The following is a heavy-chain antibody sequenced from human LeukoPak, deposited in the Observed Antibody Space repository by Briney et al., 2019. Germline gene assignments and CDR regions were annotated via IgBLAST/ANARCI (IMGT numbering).Heavy chain of an antibody. CDR2: IHPADSDT. Sequence: GESLKISCKACGYTFTSYWIGWVRQMPGKGLEWMGIIHPADSDTRYSPSFEGQVTISVDKSSSTASLQWSSLKASDTAIYYCARSRVTTYFDSWGQGTLVTVSS. CDR1: GYTFTSYW. J-gene: IGHJ4*02. V-gene: IGHV5-51*01. D-gene: IGHD4-17*01. CDR3: ARSRVTTYFDS.